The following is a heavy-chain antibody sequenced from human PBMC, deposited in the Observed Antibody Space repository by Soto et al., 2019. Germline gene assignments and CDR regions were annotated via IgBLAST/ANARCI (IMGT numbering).Heavy chain of an antibody. D-gene: IGHD2-2*01. CDR3: AKWSIVVVPAAGDFDY. J-gene: IGHJ4*02. CDR1: GFTFSTYA. V-gene: IGHV3-23*01. Sequence: EVQLLESGGGLVQPGVSLRLSCAASGFTFSTYAMSWVRQAPGKGLEWVSVISGSGGSTYYADSVKGRFTISRDNSKNTLYLQMNSLRAEDTAVYYCAKWSIVVVPAAGDFDYWGQGTLVTVSS. CDR2: ISGSGGST.